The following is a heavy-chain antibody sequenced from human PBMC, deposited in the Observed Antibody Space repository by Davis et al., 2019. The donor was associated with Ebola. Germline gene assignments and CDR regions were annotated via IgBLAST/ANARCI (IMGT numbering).Heavy chain of an antibody. V-gene: IGHV3-43*01. Sequence: GESLKISCAASGFTFDDYTMHWVRRAPDKGLEWVALISYDGEVTVYADSVRGRFTISRDNAKNSLYLQMNSLRAEDTAVYYCARDIPFSSYDYWGQGTLVTVSS. CDR3: ARDIPFSSYDY. CDR2: ISYDGEVT. J-gene: IGHJ4*02. CDR1: GFTFDDYT. D-gene: IGHD4-11*01.